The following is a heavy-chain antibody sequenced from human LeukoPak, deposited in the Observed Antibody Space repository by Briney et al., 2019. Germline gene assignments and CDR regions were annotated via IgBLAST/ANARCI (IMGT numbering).Heavy chain of an antibody. V-gene: IGHV3-21*01. CDR3: ARALTAARDY. CDR2: ISSSSSYI. Sequence: GGSLRLSCAASGFTFSSYSMNWVRQAPEKGLEWVSSISSSSSYIYYADSVKGRFTISRDNAKNSLYLQMNSLRAEDTAVYYCARALTAARDYWGQGTLVTVSS. CDR1: GFTFSSYS. D-gene: IGHD2-15*01. J-gene: IGHJ4*02.